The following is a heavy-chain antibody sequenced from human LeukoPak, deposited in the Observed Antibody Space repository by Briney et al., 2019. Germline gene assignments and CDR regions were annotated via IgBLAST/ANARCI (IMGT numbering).Heavy chain of an antibody. CDR2: ISNSGGNT. CDR3: AKDKSYSSGYSDY. D-gene: IGHD3-22*01. J-gene: IGHJ4*02. Sequence: GGSLRLSCAASGFTFSSHAMNWVRQAPGKGLEWVSGISNSGGNTYYADSVKGRFTISRDNSKNTLYLQMNSLRAEDTAVYYCAKDKSYSSGYSDYWGQGTLVTVSS. V-gene: IGHV3-23*01. CDR1: GFTFSSHA.